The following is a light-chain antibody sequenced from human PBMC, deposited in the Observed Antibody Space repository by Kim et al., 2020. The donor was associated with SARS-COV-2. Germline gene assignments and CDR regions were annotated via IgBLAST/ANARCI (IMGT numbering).Light chain of an antibody. V-gene: IGKV3-20*01. Sequence: LSPGERAPLSCRASQSVSSSYLAWYQQKPGQAPRLLIYGASSRATGIPDRFSGSGSGTDFTLTISRLEPEDFAVYYCQQYGSSRLTFGGGTKVEI. CDR3: QQYGSSRLT. J-gene: IGKJ4*01. CDR2: GAS. CDR1: QSVSSSY.